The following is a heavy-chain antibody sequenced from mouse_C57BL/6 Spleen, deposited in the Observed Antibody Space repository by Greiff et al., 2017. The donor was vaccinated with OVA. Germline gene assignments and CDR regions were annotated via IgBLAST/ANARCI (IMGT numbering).Heavy chain of an antibody. CDR2: IDPETGGT. D-gene: IGHD2-4*01. CDR3: TIYYDYGKAWFAY. CDR1: GYTFTDYE. Sequence: VQLQQSGAELVRPGASVTLSCKASGYTFTDYEMHWVKQTPVHGLEWIGAIDPETGGTAYNQKFKGQAILTADKSSSTAYMELRSLTSEDSAVYYCTIYYDYGKAWFAYWGQGTLVTVSA. V-gene: IGHV1-15*01. J-gene: IGHJ3*01.